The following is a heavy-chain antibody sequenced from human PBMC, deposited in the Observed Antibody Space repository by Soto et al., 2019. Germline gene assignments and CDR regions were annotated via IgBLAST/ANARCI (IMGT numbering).Heavy chain of an antibody. J-gene: IGHJ4*02. Sequence: QLQLQESGPGLVKPSETLSLTCTVSGGSISSSSYYWGWIRQPPGKGLEWIGSICYSGSTYYNPSLKSRVTISVDTSKNQFSLKVSSVTAADTAVYYCARHGQGDYESQLGMGNDYWGQGTLVTVSS. D-gene: IGHD4-17*01. CDR2: ICYSGST. V-gene: IGHV4-39*01. CDR3: ARHGQGDYESQLGMGNDY. CDR1: GGSISSSSYY.